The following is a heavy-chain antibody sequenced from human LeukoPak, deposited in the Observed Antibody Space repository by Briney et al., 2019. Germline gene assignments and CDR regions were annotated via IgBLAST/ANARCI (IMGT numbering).Heavy chain of an antibody. Sequence: PSETLSLTCTVSGGSVSSGTYYWSWIRQSPGTGLEWIGFIYYSGSANYNPSLKSRVSISVDTSKNQFSLKLSSVTAADTAVYYCARERGDYSYYYYGMDVWGQGTTVTVSS. CDR2: IYYSGSA. CDR1: GGSVSSGTYY. V-gene: IGHV4-61*01. CDR3: ARERGDYSYYYYGMDV. J-gene: IGHJ6*02. D-gene: IGHD4-17*01.